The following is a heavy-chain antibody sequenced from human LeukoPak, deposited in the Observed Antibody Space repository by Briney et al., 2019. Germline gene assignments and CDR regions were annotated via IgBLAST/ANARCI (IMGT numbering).Heavy chain of an antibody. CDR2: ISSSGSTI. J-gene: IGHJ5*02. Sequence: GGSLRLSCAASGFTFSDYYMSWIRQAPGKGLEWVSHISSSGSTIYYADSVKGRFTISRDNAKNSLYLQMNSLRAEDTAVYYCARDRCSSTSCYEVTWFDPWGQGTLVTVSS. CDR1: GFTFSDYY. V-gene: IGHV3-11*04. CDR3: ARDRCSSTSCYEVTWFDP. D-gene: IGHD2-2*01.